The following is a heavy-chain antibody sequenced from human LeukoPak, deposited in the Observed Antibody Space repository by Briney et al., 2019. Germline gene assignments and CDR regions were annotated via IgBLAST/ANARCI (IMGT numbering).Heavy chain of an antibody. V-gene: IGHV3-74*01. CDR1: GFTFSSYW. D-gene: IGHD2-15*01. Sequence: GGSLRLSCAASGFTFSSYWMHWVRQAPGKGLVWVSRINSDGSTTNYADSVKGRFTISRDNAENTMYLQMNSLRVEDTAVYYCTRRVSASRWFDPWGQGTLVTVSS. CDR2: INSDGSTT. CDR3: TRRVSASRWFDP. J-gene: IGHJ5*02.